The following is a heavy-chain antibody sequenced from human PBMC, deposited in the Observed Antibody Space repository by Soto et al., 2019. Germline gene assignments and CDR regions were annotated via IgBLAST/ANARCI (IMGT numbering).Heavy chain of an antibody. D-gene: IGHD1-7*01. Sequence: QVQLVESGGGLVKPGGSLRLSCAASGFTFSDYYMSWIRQAPGKGLEWVSYISSSSSYTNYADSVKGRFTISRDNAKNSLYLQMNSLRAEDTAVYYCARAATNCNYCCDYWGQGTLVTVSS. J-gene: IGHJ4*02. CDR2: ISSSSSYT. V-gene: IGHV3-11*06. CDR3: ARAATNCNYCCDY. CDR1: GFTFSDYY.